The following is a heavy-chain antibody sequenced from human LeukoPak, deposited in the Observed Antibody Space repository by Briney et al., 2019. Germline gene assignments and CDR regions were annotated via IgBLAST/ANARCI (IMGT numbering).Heavy chain of an antibody. CDR2: IYHSGHT. J-gene: IGHJ4*02. V-gene: IGHV4-59*01. CDR1: GDSISTYY. D-gene: IGHD2-15*01. CDR3: ATGYSSAWYYFDY. Sequence: PSETLSLTCSVSGDSISTYYWSWIRQSPGKGLEWIGYIYHSGHTNYNPSLKSRVTISADTSNNQFSLRLSSVTAADTAVYYCATGYSSAWYYFDYWGQGTLVTVSS.